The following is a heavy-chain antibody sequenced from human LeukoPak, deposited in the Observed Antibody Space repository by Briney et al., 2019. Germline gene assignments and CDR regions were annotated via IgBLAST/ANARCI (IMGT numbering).Heavy chain of an antibody. Sequence: SETLSLTCAVHGGSFSGYYWSWIRQPPGKGLEWIGEINYSGSTNYNPTHNSRVTISVVTSTSQFSLKLSSVTAADTAVYYCARDSRYCTDSGCRGDAFDIWGQGTRVTASS. J-gene: IGHJ3*02. CDR3: ARDSRYCTDSGCRGDAFDI. V-gene: IGHV4-34*01. D-gene: IGHD2-8*01. CDR1: GGSFSGYY. CDR2: INYSGST.